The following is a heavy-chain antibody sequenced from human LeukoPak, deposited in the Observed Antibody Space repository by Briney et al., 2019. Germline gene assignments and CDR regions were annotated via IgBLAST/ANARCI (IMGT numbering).Heavy chain of an antibody. V-gene: IGHV4-61*01. J-gene: IGHJ6*02. Sequence: SETLSLTCTVSGGSISSGSYYWSWIRQPPGKGLEWIGYIYYSGSTNYNPSLKSRVTISVDTSKNQFSLKLSSVTAADTAVYYCARRGPYVDYYYYGMDVWGQGTTVTVSS. CDR2: IYYSGST. CDR1: GGSISSGSYY. D-gene: IGHD3-10*01. CDR3: ARRGPYVDYYYYGMDV.